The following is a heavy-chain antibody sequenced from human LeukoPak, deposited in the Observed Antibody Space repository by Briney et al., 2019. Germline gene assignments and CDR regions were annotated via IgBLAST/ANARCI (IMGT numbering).Heavy chain of an antibody. CDR3: AREAGGAALHDYYYYGMDV. D-gene: IGHD5-24*01. CDR2: IIPIFGTA. CDR1: GGTFSSYA. J-gene: IGHJ6*02. V-gene: IGHV1-69*13. Sequence: SVKVSCKASGGTFSSYAISWVRRAPGQGLEWMGGIIPIFGTANYAQKFQGRVTITADESTSTAYMELSSLRSEDTAVYYCAREAGGAALHDYYYYGMDVWGQGTTVTVSS.